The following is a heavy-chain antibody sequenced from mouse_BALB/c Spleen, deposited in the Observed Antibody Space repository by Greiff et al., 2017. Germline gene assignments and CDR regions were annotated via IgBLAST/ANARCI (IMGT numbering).Heavy chain of an antibody. Sequence: EVQGVESGGGLVKPGGSLKLSCAASGFTFSSYAMSWVRQTPEKRLEWVASISSGGSTYYPDSVKGRFTISRDNAKNTLYLQMSSLRSEDTAMYYCARHYGDWYFDVWGAGTTVTVSS. CDR3: ARHYGDWYFDV. CDR2: ISSGGST. D-gene: IGHD1-1*01. CDR1: GFTFSSYA. V-gene: IGHV5-6-5*01. J-gene: IGHJ1*01.